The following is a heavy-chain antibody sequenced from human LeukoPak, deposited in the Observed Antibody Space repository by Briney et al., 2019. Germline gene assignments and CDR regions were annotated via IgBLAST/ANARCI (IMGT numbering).Heavy chain of an antibody. CDR1: GFTFRDAW. D-gene: IGHD3-22*01. V-gene: IGHV3-53*01. Sequence: GGSLRLSCAASGFTFRDAWMTWVRQAPGKGLEWVSVIYSGGSTYYADSVKGRFTISRDNSKNTLYLQMNSLRAEDTAVYYCASNVRYDSSGYYYPNFDYWGQGTLVTVSS. J-gene: IGHJ4*02. CDR2: IYSGGST. CDR3: ASNVRYDSSGYYYPNFDY.